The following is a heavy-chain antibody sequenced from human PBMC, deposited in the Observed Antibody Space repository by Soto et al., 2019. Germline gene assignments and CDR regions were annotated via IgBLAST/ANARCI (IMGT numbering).Heavy chain of an antibody. CDR1: GYTFTTYD. V-gene: IGHV1-18*01. D-gene: IGHD2-8*01. Sequence: QVQLVQSGAEVKKPGASVKVSCKASGYTFTTYDISWVRQAPGQGLEWMGRISTYNGNTNYPQSLQGRLTMTTDTSTTTAYMELRNLRSDDTDVYYCARDPYHVLLVNATNLYGMDVWGQGTTVTVSS. CDR2: ISTYNGNT. CDR3: ARDPYHVLLVNATNLYGMDV. J-gene: IGHJ6*02.